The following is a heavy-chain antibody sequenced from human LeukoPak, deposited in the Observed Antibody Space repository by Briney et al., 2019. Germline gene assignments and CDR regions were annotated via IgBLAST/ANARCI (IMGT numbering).Heavy chain of an antibody. CDR1: GFTFSNAW. CDR3: AKGTSGRYFDWYTSS. CDR2: IKSKTDGGTT. J-gene: IGHJ5*02. D-gene: IGHD3-9*01. Sequence: GGSLRLSCAASGFTFSNAWMSWVRQAPGKGLEWVGRIKSKTDGGTTDYAAPVKGRFTISRDDSKNTLYLQMNSLRAEDTAVYYCAKGTSGRYFDWYTSSWGQGTLVTVSS. V-gene: IGHV3-15*01.